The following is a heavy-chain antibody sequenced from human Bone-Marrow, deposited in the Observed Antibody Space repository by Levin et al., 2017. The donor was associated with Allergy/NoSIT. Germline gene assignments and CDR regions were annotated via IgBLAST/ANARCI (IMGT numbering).Heavy chain of an antibody. J-gene: IGHJ3*02. CDR3: ARDKGSSWYDAFDI. V-gene: IGHV3-66*02. Sequence: LSLTCAASGFTVSSNSMNWVRQAPGRGLEWVSLIYSGGSTYYADSVKGRFTISRDNSKNTLYLQMNSLRAEDTAVYYCARDKGSSWYDAFDIWGQGTMVTVSS. D-gene: IGHD6-13*01. CDR1: GFTVSSNS. CDR2: IYSGGST.